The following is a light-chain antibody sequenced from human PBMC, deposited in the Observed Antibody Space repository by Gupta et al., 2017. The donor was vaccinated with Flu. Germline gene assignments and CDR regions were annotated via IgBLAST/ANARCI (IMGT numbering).Light chain of an antibody. V-gene: IGLV8-61*01. CDR1: SGSVSISHK. Sequence: QTLVTQEPSFSVSPGGTLTLTCGLTSGSVSISHKPSWYQQTPGQAPRTLIHSTNIRSSGVPDRFSGSILGTKAALTITGAQADDESEYYCVLYVRDGLYVFGTGTKVIVL. CDR2: STN. CDR3: VLYVRDGLYV. J-gene: IGLJ1*01.